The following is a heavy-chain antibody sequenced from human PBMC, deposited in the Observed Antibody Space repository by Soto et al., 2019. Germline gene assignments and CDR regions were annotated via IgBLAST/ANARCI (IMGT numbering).Heavy chain of an antibody. CDR3: ARPSGSYGDYAWSLKY. Sequence: QIQLVQSGAEVKKPGASVKVSCKASGYPFTGYSVGWVRQAPGQGPEWMGWISAYSGDTYYAQRFQDRLTMTTDASTSTAYMDLRSLRSDDTAVYYCARPSGSYGDYAWSLKYWGQGTLVTFSS. CDR1: GYPFTGYS. V-gene: IGHV1-18*01. D-gene: IGHD4-17*01. J-gene: IGHJ4*02. CDR2: ISAYSGDT.